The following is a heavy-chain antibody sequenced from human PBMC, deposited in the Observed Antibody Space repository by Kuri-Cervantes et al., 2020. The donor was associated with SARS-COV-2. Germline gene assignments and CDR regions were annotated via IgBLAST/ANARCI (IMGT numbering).Heavy chain of an antibody. CDR1: GFTFSNAW. V-gene: IGHV3-7*01. J-gene: IGHJ4*02. CDR3: ARSLDGYSYGPIDY. Sequence: GESLKISCAASGFTFSNAWMSWVRQAPGKGLEWVANIKQDGSEKHYVDSVKRRFTISRDNAKNSLYLQMNSLRAEDTAVYYCARSLDGYSYGPIDYWGQGTLVTVSS. CDR2: IKQDGSEK. D-gene: IGHD5-18*01.